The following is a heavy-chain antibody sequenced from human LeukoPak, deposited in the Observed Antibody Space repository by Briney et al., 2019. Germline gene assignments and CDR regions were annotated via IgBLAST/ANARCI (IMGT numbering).Heavy chain of an antibody. J-gene: IGHJ3*02. CDR2: IYYSGST. V-gene: IGHV4-39*07. Sequence: SETLSLTCTVSGGSISSGSYYWGWIRQPPGKGLEWIGSIYYSGSTYYNPSLKSRVTISVDTSKNQFSLKLSSVTAADTAVYYCARESKYYYDTNPEPDAFDIWGQGTMVTVSS. CDR1: GGSISSGSYY. CDR3: ARESKYYYDTNPEPDAFDI. D-gene: IGHD3-22*01.